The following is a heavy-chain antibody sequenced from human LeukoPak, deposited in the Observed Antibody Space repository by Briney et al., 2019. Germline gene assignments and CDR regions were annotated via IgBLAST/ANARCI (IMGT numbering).Heavy chain of an antibody. J-gene: IGHJ4*02. CDR2: VYYSGTT. V-gene: IGHV4-59*08. Sequence: SETLSLTRTVSGGSTRAYFCSCIPQPPGKGLEWIGYVYYSGTTNYNPSLKSRVTISVDTSKNQFYLKLSSVTAADTAVYYCARHWKSSYTLIEYWGQGTLVTVSS. CDR3: ARHWKSSYTLIEY. D-gene: IGHD6-13*01. CDR1: GGSTRAYF.